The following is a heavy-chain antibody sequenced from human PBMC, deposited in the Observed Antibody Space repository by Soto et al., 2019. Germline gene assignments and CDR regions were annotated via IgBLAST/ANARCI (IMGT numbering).Heavy chain of an antibody. J-gene: IGHJ4*02. V-gene: IGHV1-18*01. CDR3: ARDPVAGTYFDY. Sequence: QVQLVQSGAEVKKPGASVKVSCKASGYTFISYGITWVRQAPGQGLEWMGWINAFNGNTNYAQKLQGRGTMTGDTSTSTAYMELRSLRSDDTAVYYCARDPVAGTYFDYWGQGNLVTVSS. D-gene: IGHD6-19*01. CDR2: INAFNGNT. CDR1: GYTFISYG.